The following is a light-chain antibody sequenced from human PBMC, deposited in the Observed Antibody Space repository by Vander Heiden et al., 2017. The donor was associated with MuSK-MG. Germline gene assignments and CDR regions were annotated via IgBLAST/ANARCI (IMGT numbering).Light chain of an antibody. CDR1: QSISSW. V-gene: IGKV1-5*03. J-gene: IGKJ1*01. CDR3: QQDNSYSWT. CDR2: KAS. Sequence: DIQMTQSPSPLSASVGDRVTITCRASQSISSWLAWYQQKPGKAPKLLIYKASSLESGVPSRFSGSGSGTEFTLTISSLQPDDFATYYCQQDNSYSWTFGQGTKVEIK.